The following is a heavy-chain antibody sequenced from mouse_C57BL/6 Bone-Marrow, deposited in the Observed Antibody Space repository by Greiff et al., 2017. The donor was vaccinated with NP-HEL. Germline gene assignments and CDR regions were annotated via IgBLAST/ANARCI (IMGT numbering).Heavy chain of an antibody. V-gene: IGHV1-19*01. CDR3: AREGDYDYDWYFDV. D-gene: IGHD2-4*01. CDR1: GYTFTDYY. CDR2: INPYNGGT. J-gene: IGHJ1*03. Sequence: EVQLQQSGPVLVKPGASVKMSCKASGYTFTDYYMNWVKQSHGKSLEWIGVINPYNGGTSYNQKFKGKATLTVDKSSSTAYMELNSLTSEDSAVYDCAREGDYDYDWYFDVWGTGTTVTVSS.